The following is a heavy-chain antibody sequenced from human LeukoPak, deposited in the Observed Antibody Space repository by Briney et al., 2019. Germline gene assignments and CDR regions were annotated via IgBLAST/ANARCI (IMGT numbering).Heavy chain of an antibody. D-gene: IGHD6-19*01. CDR3: ARESSGWYYFDY. CDR1: GGSISSYY. Sequence: SETPSLTCTVSGGSISSYYWSWIRQPPGKGLEWIGYIYYSGSTNYNPSLKSRVTISVDTSKNQFSLKLSSVTAADTAVYYCARESSGWYYFDYWGQGTLVTVSS. CDR2: IYYSGST. V-gene: IGHV4-59*01. J-gene: IGHJ4*02.